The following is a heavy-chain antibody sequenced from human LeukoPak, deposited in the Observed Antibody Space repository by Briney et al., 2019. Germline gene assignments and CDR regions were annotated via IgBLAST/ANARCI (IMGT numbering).Heavy chain of an antibody. CDR3: ARAGPWLLDY. CDR1: GGSFSGYY. Sequence: SETLSLTCAAYGGSFSGYYWSWIRQPPGKGLEWIGEINHSGSTNYNPSLKSRVTISVDTSKNQFSLKLSSVTAADTAVYYCARAGPWLLDYWGQGTLVTVSS. J-gene: IGHJ4*02. CDR2: INHSGST. V-gene: IGHV4-34*01. D-gene: IGHD5-18*01.